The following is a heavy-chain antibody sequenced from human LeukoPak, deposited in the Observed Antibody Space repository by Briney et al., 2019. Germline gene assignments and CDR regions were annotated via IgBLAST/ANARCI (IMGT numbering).Heavy chain of an antibody. D-gene: IGHD2-15*01. CDR3: ARPARYCSGGSCWDS. V-gene: IGHV4-59*01. Sequence: SETLSLTCTVSGGSISSYYWSWIRQPPGKGLEWIGNIYYSGNTNYNPSLKSRVTISVDTSKNQFSLKLTSVTAADTAIYYCARPARYCSGGSCWDSWGQGTLVTVSS. CDR2: IYYSGNT. CDR1: GGSISSYY. J-gene: IGHJ4*02.